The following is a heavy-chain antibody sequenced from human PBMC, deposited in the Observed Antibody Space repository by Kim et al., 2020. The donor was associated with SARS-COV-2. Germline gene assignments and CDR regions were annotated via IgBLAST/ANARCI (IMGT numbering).Heavy chain of an antibody. CDR2: IYYSGST. J-gene: IGHJ4*02. V-gene: IGHV4-30-4*01. Sequence: SETLSLTCTVSGGSISSGDYYWSWIRQPPGKGLEWIGYIYYSGSTYYNPYLKSRVTISVDTSKNQFSLKLSSVTAADTAVYYCARDGPSGDYDILTGLAYWGQGTLVTVSS. D-gene: IGHD3-9*01. CDR3: ARDGPSGDYDILTGLAY. CDR1: GGSISSGDYY.